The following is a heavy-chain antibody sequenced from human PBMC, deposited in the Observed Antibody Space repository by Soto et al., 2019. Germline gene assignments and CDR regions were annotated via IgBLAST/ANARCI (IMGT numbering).Heavy chain of an antibody. CDR2: IHPSGGST. CDR3: ARVFEDGYDTVDY. CDR1: GYTFTSYY. D-gene: IGHD5-12*01. J-gene: IGHJ4*02. Sequence: QVQLVQSGAEVKKPGASVKVSCKASGYTFTSYYMHWVRQAPGQGLEWMGIIHPSGGSTSYAQKFQGRVTITRDTSTSTVYMELSSLRSEDTAVYYCARVFEDGYDTVDYWGQGTLVTVSS. V-gene: IGHV1-46*01.